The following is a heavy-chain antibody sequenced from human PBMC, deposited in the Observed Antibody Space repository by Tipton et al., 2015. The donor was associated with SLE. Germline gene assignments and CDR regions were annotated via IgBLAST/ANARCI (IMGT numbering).Heavy chain of an antibody. D-gene: IGHD3-22*01. CDR3: ARRGTMIVAPYY. V-gene: IGHV4-34*01. CDR1: GGSFSGYY. CDR2: INHRGST. J-gene: IGHJ4*02. Sequence: TLSLTCAVYGGSFSGYYWNWIRQPPGKGLEWIGEINHRGSTKYNPSLKSRVTISVDTSKNQFSLKQSSVTAADTAVYYCARRGTMIVAPYYWGQGTLVTVSS.